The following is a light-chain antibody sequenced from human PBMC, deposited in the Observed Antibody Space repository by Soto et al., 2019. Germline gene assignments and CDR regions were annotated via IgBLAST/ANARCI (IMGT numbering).Light chain of an antibody. CDR2: EVN. J-gene: IGLJ3*02. Sequence: QSALTQPASVSGSPGQSITISCTGTISDVGGYNYVSWYQQHPGKAPKLIIFEVNNRPSGISNRFSGSKSGNTASLTISGLQAEDEADYYCSSYTSTSTLRVFGGGTKLTVL. CDR1: ISDVGGYNY. V-gene: IGLV2-14*01. CDR3: SSYTSTSTLRV.